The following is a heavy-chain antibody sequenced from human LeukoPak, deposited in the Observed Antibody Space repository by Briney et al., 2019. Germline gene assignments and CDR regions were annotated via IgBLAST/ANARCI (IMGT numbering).Heavy chain of an antibody. CDR3: ARETPPRPVYYDFWSGYDYYFDY. Sequence: GGSLRLSCAASGFTFSSYAMSWVRQAPGKGLEWVANIKQDGSEKCYVDSVKGRFTISRDNAKNSLYLQMNSLRAEDTAVYYCARETPPRPVYYDFWSGYDYYFDYWGQGTLVTVSS. CDR1: GFTFSSYA. CDR2: IKQDGSEK. D-gene: IGHD3-3*01. J-gene: IGHJ4*02. V-gene: IGHV3-7*01.